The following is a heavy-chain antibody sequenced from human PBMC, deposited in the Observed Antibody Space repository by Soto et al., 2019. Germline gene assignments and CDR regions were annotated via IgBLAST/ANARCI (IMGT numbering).Heavy chain of an antibody. Sequence: GGPLRLSCGASGFSFSKYAIHWVRQAPGKGLEWVAVISYDGSDKYYADSVRGRFTLSRDNPKNTVYMQMDRLRPEDAAVYYCAKDEDFGPFDYWGQGTLVTVSS. CDR1: GFSFSKYA. CDR2: ISYDGSDK. V-gene: IGHV3-30*18. CDR3: AKDEDFGPFDY. D-gene: IGHD3-16*01. J-gene: IGHJ4*02.